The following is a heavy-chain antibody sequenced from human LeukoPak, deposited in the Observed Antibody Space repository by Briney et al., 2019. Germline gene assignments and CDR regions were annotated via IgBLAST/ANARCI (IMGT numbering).Heavy chain of an antibody. CDR1: GYTFTSYG. V-gene: IGHV1-18*01. J-gene: IGHJ4*02. CDR3: ARDPGQYYDILAGYYTPYYFDY. CDR2: ISTYNGDT. Sequence: ASVKVSCKASGYTFTSYGISWVRQAPGQGLEWMGWISTYNGDTDYAQKLQGRVTMTADTSTSTAYMEMRSLRSDDTAVYYCARDPGQYYDILAGYYTPYYFDYWGQGTLVTVSS. D-gene: IGHD3-9*01.